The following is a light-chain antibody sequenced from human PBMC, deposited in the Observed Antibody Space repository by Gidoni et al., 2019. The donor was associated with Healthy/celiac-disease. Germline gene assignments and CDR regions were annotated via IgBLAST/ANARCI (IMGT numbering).Light chain of an antibody. V-gene: IGKV3-20*01. CDR1: QSVSSSY. Sequence: EIVLTPSPGTLSLSPGERATLSCRASQSVSSSYLAWYQQKPGQAPRRLIYGASSRATGIPDRFSGSGSGTDFTLTISRLEPEDFAVYYCQQYGSSPWTFGQXTEVEIK. CDR3: QQYGSSPWT. J-gene: IGKJ1*01. CDR2: GAS.